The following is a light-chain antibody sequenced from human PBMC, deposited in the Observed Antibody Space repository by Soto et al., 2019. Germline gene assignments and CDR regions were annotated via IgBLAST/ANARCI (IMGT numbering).Light chain of an antibody. CDR1: QGIGDT. V-gene: IGKV3-15*01. CDR3: QPYNNWPLT. J-gene: IGKJ4*01. Sequence: EIVLTQSPATLSLSPGDRATLSCRASQGIGDTLAWYQHKPGQTPRLLIYDTSTRATGVPTRFSGSRSGAEFTLTINSLQSEDFAVYYCQPYNNWPLTFGGGTKVDIK. CDR2: DTS.